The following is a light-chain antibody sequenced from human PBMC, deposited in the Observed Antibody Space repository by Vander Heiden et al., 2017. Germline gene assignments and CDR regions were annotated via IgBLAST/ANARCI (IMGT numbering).Light chain of an antibody. CDR1: QSISSY. CDR2: GAS. CDR3: QQSDSTPRT. J-gene: IGKJ1*01. V-gene: IGKV1-39*01. Sequence: DIQMTQSPSSLSASVGDAVTITCRASQSISSYLNWYQQKPGKAPSLLIYGASSLQSGVPSRFSGSGSGTEFTLTISSLQPEDFASYYCQQSDSTPRTFGQGTKVEIK.